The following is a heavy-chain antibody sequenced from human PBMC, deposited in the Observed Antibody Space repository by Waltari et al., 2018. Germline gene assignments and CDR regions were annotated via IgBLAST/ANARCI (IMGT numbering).Heavy chain of an antibody. Sequence: QVQLQASGPGLVRPSETLSLTCTVSGDSISSSYWSWIRQPAGKGLEWIGRIHLKGGTDYNPSLTSRVALSLDTSKDQFSLKLSSVTPADTAVYYCARGPHISAEIYFDPWGQGTLVTVSS. J-gene: IGHJ5*02. CDR2: IHLKGGT. V-gene: IGHV4-4*07. CDR1: GDSISSSY. D-gene: IGHD6-13*01. CDR3: ARGPHISAEIYFDP.